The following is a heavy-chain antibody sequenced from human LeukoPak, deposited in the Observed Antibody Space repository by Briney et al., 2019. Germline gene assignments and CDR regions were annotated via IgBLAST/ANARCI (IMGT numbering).Heavy chain of an antibody. CDR1: GGSISSGDYY. CDR3: ARLSYGGNSFDY. D-gene: IGHD4-17*01. J-gene: IGHJ4*02. V-gene: IGHV4-30-4*01. CDR2: IYYSGST. Sequence: PSQTLSLTCTVSGGSISSGDYYWSWIRQPPGKGLEWIGYIYYSGSTYYNPSLKSRVTISVDTSKNQFSLKLSSVTAADTAVYYCARLSYGGNSFDYWGQGTLVTVSS.